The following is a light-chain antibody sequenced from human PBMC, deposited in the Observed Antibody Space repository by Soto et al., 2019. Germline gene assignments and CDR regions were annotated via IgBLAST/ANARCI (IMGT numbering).Light chain of an antibody. CDR1: QDIRDD. V-gene: IGKV1-6*01. Sequence: AIQMTQSPSSLSASVGDRVTITCRSSQDIRDDLSWYQQRPGRAPKLLLFAASRLEGGVPSRFSGSYSGRDFTLTISGLQPDDFATYYCLHYYNYPQTLGQGTKVDIK. CDR3: LHYYNYPQT. CDR2: AAS. J-gene: IGKJ1*01.